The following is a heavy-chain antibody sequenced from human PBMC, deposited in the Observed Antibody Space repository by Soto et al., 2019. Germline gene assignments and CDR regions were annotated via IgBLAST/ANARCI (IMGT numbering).Heavy chain of an antibody. CDR2: IVPIYRTA. J-gene: IGHJ4*02. Sequence: GASVKVSCKASGGTFSSYRINWVRQAPGQGLEWVGGIVPIYRTADYAQKFQGRVTITADESARTSYMELRSLKSQDTAVYYCVRDSGAKLSSWGQGTLVTVSS. D-gene: IGHD6-13*01. CDR3: VRDSGAKLSS. CDR1: GGTFSSYR. V-gene: IGHV1-69*13.